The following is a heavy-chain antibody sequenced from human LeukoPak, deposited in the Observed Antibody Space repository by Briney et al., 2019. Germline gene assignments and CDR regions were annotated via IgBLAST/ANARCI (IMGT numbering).Heavy chain of an antibody. D-gene: IGHD6-19*01. J-gene: IGHJ4*02. V-gene: IGHV3-74*01. CDR3: ARVAAVAGADFDY. CDR1: GFTFSSYW. Sequence: GGSLRLSCAASGFTFSSYWMHWVRQAPGKGLVWVSRINSDASSTSYADSVKGRFTISRDNAKNTLYLQMNSLRAEDTAVYYCARVAAVAGADFDYWGQGTPVTVSS. CDR2: INSDASST.